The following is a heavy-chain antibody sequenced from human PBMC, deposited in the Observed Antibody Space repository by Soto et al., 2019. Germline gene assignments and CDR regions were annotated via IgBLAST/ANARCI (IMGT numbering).Heavy chain of an antibody. Sequence: QVQLRESGPGLVKPSETLSLTCTVSGGSISGNYWGWIRQPPGKGLEWIAYIFYTGSTNYNPSLKSRVTISVDRSKNQFSLKLRSVTAADTAVYYCARVPGGGSWFDPWGQGTLVTVSS. CDR2: IFYTGST. CDR3: ARVPGGGSWFDP. J-gene: IGHJ5*02. D-gene: IGHD1-26*01. CDR1: GGSISGNY. V-gene: IGHV4-59*01.